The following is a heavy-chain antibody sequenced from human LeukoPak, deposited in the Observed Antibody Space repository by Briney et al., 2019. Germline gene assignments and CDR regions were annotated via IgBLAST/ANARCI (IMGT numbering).Heavy chain of an antibody. CDR2: ISYDGSNK. J-gene: IGHJ4*02. CDR1: GFTFSSYA. Sequence: GGSLRLSCAASGFTFSSYAMHWVRQAPGKGLEWVAVISYDGSNKYYADSVKGRFTISRDNSKNTLYLQMNSLRAEDTAVYYCARENRLRYFDWLQAHTNYFDYWGQGTLVTVSS. D-gene: IGHD3-9*01. V-gene: IGHV3-30*04. CDR3: ARENRLRYFDWLQAHTNYFDY.